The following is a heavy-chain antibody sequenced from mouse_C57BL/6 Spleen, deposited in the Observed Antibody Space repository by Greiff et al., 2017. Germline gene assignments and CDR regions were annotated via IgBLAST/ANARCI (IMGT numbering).Heavy chain of an antibody. V-gene: IGHV5-4*01. J-gene: IGHJ2*01. CDR3: ARDRGNYEDYFDY. Sequence: EVKLVESGGGLVKPGGSPKLSCAASGFTFSSYAMSWVRQTPEKRLEWVATISDGGSYTYYPDNVKGRFTISRDNAKNNLYLQMSHLKSEDTAMYYCARDRGNYEDYFDYWGQGTTLTVSS. CDR2: ISDGGSYT. D-gene: IGHD2-1*01. CDR1: GFTFSSYA.